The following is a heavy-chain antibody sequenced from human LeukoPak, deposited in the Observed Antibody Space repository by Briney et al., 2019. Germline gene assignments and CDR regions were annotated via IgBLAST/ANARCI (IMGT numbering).Heavy chain of an antibody. D-gene: IGHD7-27*01. CDR2: ISSSSSYI. CDR3: AREMPTGGRYPYGMDV. CDR1: GFTFSSYS. Sequence: GGSLRLSCAASGFTFSSYSMNWVRQAPGKGLEWVSSISSSSSYIYYADSVKGRFTISRDNAKNSLYLQMNSLRAEDTAVYYCAREMPTGGRYPYGMDVWGQGTTVTVSS. V-gene: IGHV3-21*01. J-gene: IGHJ6*02.